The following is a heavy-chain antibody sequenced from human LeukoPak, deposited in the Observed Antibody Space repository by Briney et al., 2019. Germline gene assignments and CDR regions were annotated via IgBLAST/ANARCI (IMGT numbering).Heavy chain of an antibody. CDR3: ARSNRGDLPDY. V-gene: IGHV4-61*03. CDR1: GVSIRTSTYY. D-gene: IGHD1-14*01. CDR2: VSDSGTT. Sequence: SGTLSLTCNVSGVSIRTSTYYWNWIRQSPGKGLEWIGCVSDSGTTKYNPSLKSRVTISVDTSKNHFSLILMSVTAADTAVYYCARSNRGDLPDYWGQGTLVTVSS. J-gene: IGHJ4*02.